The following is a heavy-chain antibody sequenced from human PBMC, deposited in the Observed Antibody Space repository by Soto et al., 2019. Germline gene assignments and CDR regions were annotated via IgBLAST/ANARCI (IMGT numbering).Heavy chain of an antibody. CDR2: IIPIFGTA. J-gene: IGHJ6*02. V-gene: IGHV1-69*13. Sequence: SVKVSCKASGGPFSSYAISWLRQAPGQGLEWMGGIIPIFGTANYAQKFQGRVTITADESTSTAHMELSSLRSEDTAVYYCASGYCSSTSCYMDVWGQGTTVTVSS. CDR3: ASGYCSSTSCYMDV. CDR1: GGPFSSYA. D-gene: IGHD2-2*03.